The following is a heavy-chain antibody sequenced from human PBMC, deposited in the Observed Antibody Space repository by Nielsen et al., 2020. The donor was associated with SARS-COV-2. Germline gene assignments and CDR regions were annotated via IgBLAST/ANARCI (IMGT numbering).Heavy chain of an antibody. D-gene: IGHD2-21*02. CDR2: ISGSGGST. CDR1: GFTFSSYA. Sequence: GESLKISCAASGFTFSSYAMSWVRQAPGKGLEWVSAISGSGGSTYYADSVKGRFTISRDNSKNTLYLQRNSLRAEDTAVYYCAKGHCGGDCPFDYWGQGTLVTVSS. V-gene: IGHV3-23*01. CDR3: AKGHCGGDCPFDY. J-gene: IGHJ4*02.